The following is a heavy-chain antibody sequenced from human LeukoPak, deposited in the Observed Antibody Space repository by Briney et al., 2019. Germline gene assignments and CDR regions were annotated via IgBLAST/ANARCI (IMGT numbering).Heavy chain of an antibody. CDR2: IRTKDSGGTT. V-gene: IGHV3-49*04. Sequence: PGGSLRLSCTASGFTFGDYAMTWVRQAPGKGPEWVGFIRTKDSGGTTHYAASVKGRFSVSRDGSQNITYLQMNSLQTADTGVYYCTRGLLGFGELLVYWGQGTLVTVSA. J-gene: IGHJ4*02. CDR1: GFTFGDYA. D-gene: IGHD3-10*01. CDR3: TRGLLGFGELLVY.